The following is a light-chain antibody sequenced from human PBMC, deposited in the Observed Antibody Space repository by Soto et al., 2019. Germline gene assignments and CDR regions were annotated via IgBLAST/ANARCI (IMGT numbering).Light chain of an antibody. CDR3: QQSYSTLGT. CDR2: AAS. Sequence: DIQMTQSPSSLSASVGDRVTITCRASQSISSYLNWYQQKPGKAPKLLIYAASRLQSGVPSWFSGSASGTDFTLTISSLQPEDFATYYCQQSYSTLGTFGQGTKVDI. CDR1: QSISSY. V-gene: IGKV1-39*01. J-gene: IGKJ1*01.